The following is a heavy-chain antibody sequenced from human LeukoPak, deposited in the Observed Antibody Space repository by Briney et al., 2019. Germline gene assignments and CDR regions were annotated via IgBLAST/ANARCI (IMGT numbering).Heavy chain of an antibody. CDR2: INPNSGGT. CDR3: ARKSWGESGAFDI. Sequence: EASVKVSCKASGYTFTGYYMHWVRQAPGQGLEWMGWINPNSGGTNYAQKFQGRVTMTRDTSISTAYMELSRLRSDDTAVYYCARKSWGESGAFDIWGQGTMVTVSS. CDR1: GYTFTGYY. V-gene: IGHV1-2*02. J-gene: IGHJ3*02. D-gene: IGHD3-16*01.